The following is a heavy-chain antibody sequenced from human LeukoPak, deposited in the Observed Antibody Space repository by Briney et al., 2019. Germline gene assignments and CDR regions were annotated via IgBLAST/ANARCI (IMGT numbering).Heavy chain of an antibody. CDR1: GGSFSGYY. CDR2: INHSGST. Sequence: RTSETLSLTCAVYGGSFSGYYWSWIRQPPGKGLEWIGEINHSGSTNYNPSLKSRVTISVDTSKNQFSLKLSSVTAADTAVYYCARVGGNSNPVSPYYYYYYMDVWGKGTTVTVSS. CDR3: ARVGGNSNPVSPYYYYYYMDV. J-gene: IGHJ6*03. V-gene: IGHV4-34*01. D-gene: IGHD4-11*01.